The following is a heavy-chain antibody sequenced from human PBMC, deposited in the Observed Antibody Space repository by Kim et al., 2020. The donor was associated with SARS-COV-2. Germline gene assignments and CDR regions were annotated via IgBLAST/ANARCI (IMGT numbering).Heavy chain of an antibody. J-gene: IGHJ6*02. CDR3: ARANHGATTQNYGMDV. V-gene: IGHV1-69*01. D-gene: IGHD1-1*01. Sequence: RLQGRVTITADESTSTAYMELSSLRSEDTAVYYCARANHGATTQNYGMDVWGQGTTVTVSS.